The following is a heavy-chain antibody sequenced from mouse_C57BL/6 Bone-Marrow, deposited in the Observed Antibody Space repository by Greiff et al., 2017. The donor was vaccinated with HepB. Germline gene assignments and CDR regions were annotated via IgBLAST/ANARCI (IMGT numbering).Heavy chain of an antibody. J-gene: IGHJ4*01. D-gene: IGHD2-2*01. Sequence: EVQLVESGGDLVKPGGSLKLSCAASGFTFSSYGMSWVRQTPDKRLEWVATISSGGSYTYYPDSVKGRFTISRANAKTTLYLQMSSLKSEDTAIYYCARGEYGYDASIDYWGQGTSVTVSS. V-gene: IGHV5-6*01. CDR1: GFTFSSYG. CDR2: ISSGGSYT. CDR3: ARGEYGYDASIDY.